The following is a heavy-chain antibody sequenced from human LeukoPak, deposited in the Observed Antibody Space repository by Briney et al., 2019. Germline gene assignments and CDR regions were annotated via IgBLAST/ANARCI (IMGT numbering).Heavy chain of an antibody. V-gene: IGHV4-34*01. D-gene: IGHD6-13*01. Sequence: SETLPLTCVDYGGSLRGYFWRWIRPPPGKGLEWIGEINHSGSTNYKPSLNSRVTISVDTSKNQFSLKLSSVTAADTAVYYCARRDVAAAGTLVGELIDYWGQGTLVTVSS. CDR2: INHSGST. J-gene: IGHJ4*02. CDR1: GGSLRGYF. CDR3: ARRDVAAAGTLVGELIDY.